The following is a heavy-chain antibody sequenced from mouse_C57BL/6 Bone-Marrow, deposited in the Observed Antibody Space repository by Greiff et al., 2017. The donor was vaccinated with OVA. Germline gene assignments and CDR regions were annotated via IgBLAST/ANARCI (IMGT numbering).Heavy chain of an antibody. J-gene: IGHJ2*01. CDR1: GFTFSDYY. CDR3: ARERSRGDFDY. Sequence: EVKVVESEGGLVQPGSSMKLSCTASGFTFSDYYMAWVRQVPEKGLEWVANINYDGSSTYYLDSLKSRFIISRDNAKNLLYLQMSSLKSEDTATYYCARERSRGDFDYWGQGTTLTVSS. V-gene: IGHV5-16*01. CDR2: INYDGSST.